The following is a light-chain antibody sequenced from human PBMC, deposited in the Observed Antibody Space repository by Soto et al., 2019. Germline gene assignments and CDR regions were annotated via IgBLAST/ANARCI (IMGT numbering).Light chain of an antibody. V-gene: IGLV2-14*01. J-gene: IGLJ3*02. CDR1: SRDVGFYNY. CDR2: EVH. Sequence: QSALTQPPSASGSPGQSITIACTGTSRDVGFYNYVSWYQQHPGQAPKLLIFEVHKRPSGISYRFSASKSGNTASLTISGLQAEEEADYYCSSYTASNTLVFGGGTKLTVL. CDR3: SSYTASNTLV.